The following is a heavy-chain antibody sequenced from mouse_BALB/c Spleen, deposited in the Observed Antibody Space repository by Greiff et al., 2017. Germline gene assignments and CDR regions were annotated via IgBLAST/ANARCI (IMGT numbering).Heavy chain of an antibody. CDR1: GFSLTSYG. V-gene: IGHV2-9*02. Sequence: QVQLKESGPGLVAPSQSLSITCTVSGFSLTSYGVHWVRQPPGKGLEWLGVIWAGGSTNYNSALMSRLSISKDNSKSQVFLKMNSLQTDDTAMYYCAREIYDGYPYAMDYWGQGTSVTVAS. J-gene: IGHJ4*01. D-gene: IGHD2-3*01. CDR3: AREIYDGYPYAMDY. CDR2: IWAGGST.